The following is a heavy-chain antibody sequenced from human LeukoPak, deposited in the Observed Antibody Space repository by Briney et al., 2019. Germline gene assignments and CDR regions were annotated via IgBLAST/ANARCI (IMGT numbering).Heavy chain of an antibody. D-gene: IGHD3-9*01. J-gene: IGHJ6*02. CDR1: GGYITYYY. Sequence: SETLSLTCTVSGGYITYYYWNWIRQPAGGGLECIGRLYASGSTKYNPSLQRRVTISEDTSKKQFSPMMGSLTAADTAVYYGAREMKGRHDMLTGYYHNYHYGLDVWGQGTPVTVS. CDR2: LYASGST. V-gene: IGHV4-4*07. CDR3: AREMKGRHDMLTGYYHNYHYGLDV.